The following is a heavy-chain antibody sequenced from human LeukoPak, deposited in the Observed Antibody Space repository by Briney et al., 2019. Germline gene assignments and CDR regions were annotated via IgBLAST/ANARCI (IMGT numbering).Heavy chain of an antibody. CDR2: IASNGGSE. CDR3: AKRGHYSINWYHYFDY. V-gene: IGHV3-30*18. Sequence: PEGSLRLSCAASGFTFTTYGLHWVRQAPGKGLEWVAAIASNGGSEYYADSVKGRFTISRDNSKNTLFLQMNSLRPDDTAVYYCAKRGHYSINWYHYFDYWGQGTLVTVSS. J-gene: IGHJ4*02. CDR1: GFTFTTYG. D-gene: IGHD6-13*01.